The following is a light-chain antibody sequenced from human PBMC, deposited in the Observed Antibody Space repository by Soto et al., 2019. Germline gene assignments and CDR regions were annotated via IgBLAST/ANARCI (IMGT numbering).Light chain of an antibody. CDR1: QSVSSNY. CDR2: DAS. CDR3: QQRSNWPLT. Sequence: EIVLTQSPGTLSLSPGERATLSCRASQSVSSNYLAWYQQKPGQAPRLLIYDASNRATGIPGRFSGSGSGTDFTLTISSLEPEDFAVYYCQQRSNWPLTFGGGTKVDIK. J-gene: IGKJ4*01. V-gene: IGKV3D-20*02.